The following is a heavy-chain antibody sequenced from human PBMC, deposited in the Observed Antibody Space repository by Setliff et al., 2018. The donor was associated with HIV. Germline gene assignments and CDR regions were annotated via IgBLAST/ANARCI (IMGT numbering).Heavy chain of an antibody. Sequence: PSETLSLTCAVYGGSFSDNYWSWICQSPGKGLEWIGEINHSGRTKYSPSLRSRVSISVDTSKTQFSLKLRSVTAADTAMYYCARVSITYWYSIPTFYYYYMDAWGKGTKVTVSS. CDR3: ARVSITYWYSIPTFYYYYMDA. CDR1: GGSFSDNY. CDR2: INHSGRT. D-gene: IGHD2-15*01. J-gene: IGHJ6*03. V-gene: IGHV4-34*01.